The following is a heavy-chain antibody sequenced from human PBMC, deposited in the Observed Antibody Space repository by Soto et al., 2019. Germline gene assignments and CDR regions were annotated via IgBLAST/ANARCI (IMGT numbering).Heavy chain of an antibody. CDR3: ARSYFDAGGYRYGMDV. J-gene: IGHJ6*04. CDR1: GFPLGNFS. D-gene: IGHD1-26*01. Sequence: PGWSLRLSCAASGFPLGNFSMNWVRQAPGRGLEWVSFISTSSTYIYYADSVRGRFTISRDNSDNSLYLQMNNLRAEDTGIYYCARSYFDAGGYRYGMDVWGVGTTVTVSS. CDR2: ISTSSTYI. V-gene: IGHV3-21*01.